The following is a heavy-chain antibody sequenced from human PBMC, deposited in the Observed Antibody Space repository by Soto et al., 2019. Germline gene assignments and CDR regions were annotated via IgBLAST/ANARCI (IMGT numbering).Heavy chain of an antibody. V-gene: IGHV4-34*01. CDR2: INHSGST. CDR3: ARAHDDGGNSELLPWYFDL. D-gene: IGHD4-17*01. J-gene: IGHJ2*01. Sequence: QVQLQQWGAGLLKPSETLSLTCAVYGGSFSGYYWSWIRQPPGKGLEWIGEINHSGSTNYNPSLKSRVTISVDTSKNQFSLKLSFVTAADTAVYYCARAHDDGGNSELLPWYFDLWGRCTLVTVSS. CDR1: GGSFSGYY.